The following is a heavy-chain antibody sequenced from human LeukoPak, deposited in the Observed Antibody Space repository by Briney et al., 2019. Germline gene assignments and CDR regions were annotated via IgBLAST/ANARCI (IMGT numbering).Heavy chain of an antibody. J-gene: IGHJ3*02. V-gene: IGHV3-11*01. Sequence: PGGSVRHSCAASGFTFSDYYMSWIRQTPGKGLEWVSYISSSGSTIYYADSVKGRFTSSRDNAKNSLYLQMNSLRAEDTAVYYCARRPLGRLVRGAFDIWGQGTMVTVSS. CDR1: GFTFSDYY. D-gene: IGHD6-19*01. CDR3: ARRPLGRLVRGAFDI. CDR2: ISSSGSTI.